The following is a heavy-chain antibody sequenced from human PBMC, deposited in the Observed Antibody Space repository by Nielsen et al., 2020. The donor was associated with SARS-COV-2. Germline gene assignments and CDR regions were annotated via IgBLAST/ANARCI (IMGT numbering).Heavy chain of an antibody. CDR2: ISYDGSNK. CDR1: GFTFSSYG. CDR3: AKDSKISGGVFDY. J-gene: IGHJ4*02. V-gene: IGHV3-30*18. Sequence: GGSLRLSFAASGFTFSSYGMHWVRQAPGKGLEWVAVISYDGSNKYYADSVKGRFTISRDNSKNTLYLQMNSLRAEDTAVYYCAKDSKISGGVFDYWGQGTLVTVSS. D-gene: IGHD3-10*01.